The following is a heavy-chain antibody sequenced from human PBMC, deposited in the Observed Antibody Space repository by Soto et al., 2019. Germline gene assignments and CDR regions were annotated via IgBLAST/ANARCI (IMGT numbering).Heavy chain of an antibody. V-gene: IGHV4-59*05. D-gene: IGHD3-16*01. CDR1: SASIRSAY. CDR3: GWGGGIGVSHV. Sequence: QLQPQESGPGLVRPSETLSLSCSVDSASIRSAYWRWFRQPPGKGLEWIGSRHYTGMTYYKPSLKSRVAMSADTSKNQVSLKVTSVTAADTAVYYCGWGGGIGVSHVWGQGALVTVSS. J-gene: IGHJ4*02. CDR2: RHYTGMT.